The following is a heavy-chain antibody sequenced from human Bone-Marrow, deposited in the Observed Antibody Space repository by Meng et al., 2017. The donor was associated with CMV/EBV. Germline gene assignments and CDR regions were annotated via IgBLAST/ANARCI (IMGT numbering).Heavy chain of an antibody. V-gene: IGHV1-18*01. J-gene: IGHJ4*02. CDR1: GYTFMGYG. CDR2: ISTYNGDT. Sequence: ASVKVSCKASGYTFMGYGMSWVRLAPGQGLEWMGWISTYNGDTNYAQKLQGRVTMTTDTSTSTVYMELRSLRSDDTAVYYCARHYCSSTTCYGHCDYWGQGTLVTVSS. CDR3: ARHYCSSTTCYGHCDY. D-gene: IGHD2-2*01.